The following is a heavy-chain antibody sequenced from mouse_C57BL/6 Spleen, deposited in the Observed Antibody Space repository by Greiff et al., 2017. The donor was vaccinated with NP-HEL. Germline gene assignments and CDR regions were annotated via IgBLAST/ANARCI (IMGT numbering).Heavy chain of an antibody. CDR3: ARSGNFYFDY. D-gene: IGHD3-1*01. J-gene: IGHJ2*01. V-gene: IGHV1-52*01. CDR1: GSTFPSYW. Sequence: QVRLQQPGAELVRPGSSVKLSCKASGSTFPSYWMHWVKQRPIQGLEWLGNIAPSDSETHYNQKFKDKATLTVDKSSSTAYMQLSSLTSEDSAVYYCARSGNFYFDYWGQGTTLTVSS. CDR2: IAPSDSET.